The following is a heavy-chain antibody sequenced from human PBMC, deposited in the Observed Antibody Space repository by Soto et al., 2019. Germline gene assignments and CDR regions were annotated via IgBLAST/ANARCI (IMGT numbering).Heavy chain of an antibody. Sequence: QGLEWMGCMNPNSGNTGYAQKFQGRVTMTRNTSKSTAYMELSSLRSEDTAVYYCASLPAYSSGYYSVGFWGQGTLVTVSS. J-gene: IGHJ4*02. V-gene: IGHV1-8*01. D-gene: IGHD3-22*01. CDR2: MNPNSGNT. CDR3: ASLPAYSSGYYSVGF.